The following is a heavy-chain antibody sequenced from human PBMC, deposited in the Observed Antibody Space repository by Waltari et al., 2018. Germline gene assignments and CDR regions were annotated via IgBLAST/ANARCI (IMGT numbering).Heavy chain of an antibody. CDR2: IKSDGRAT. CDR3: ASHRPGAGGMDV. CDR1: GPIFRSYW. Sequence: EMQLVESGGGLVQAGGSRRRSWAPSGPIFRSYWMHWGRQAPGKGLVWVSPIKSDGRATTDADSVEGRFNTSRDNAKHTLFLQMTSLSGEDTAVYYCASHRPGAGGMDVWGQGTTVNVSS. V-gene: IGHV3-74*01. J-gene: IGHJ6*02. D-gene: IGHD1-1*01.